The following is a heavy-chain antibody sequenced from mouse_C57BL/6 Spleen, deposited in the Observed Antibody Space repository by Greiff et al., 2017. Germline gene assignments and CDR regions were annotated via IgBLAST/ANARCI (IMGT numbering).Heavy chain of an antibody. CDR2: IDPETGGT. CDR1: GYTFTDYE. Sequence: VKLMESGAELVRPGASVTLSCKASGYTFTDYEMHWVKQTPVHGLEWIGAIDPETGGTAYNQKFKGKATLTAEKSSSTAYMQLSSLTSEDSAVYFCARDSSGYSYYAMDYWGQGTSVTVSS. CDR3: ARDSSGYSYYAMDY. V-gene: IGHV1-15*01. D-gene: IGHD3-2*02. J-gene: IGHJ4*01.